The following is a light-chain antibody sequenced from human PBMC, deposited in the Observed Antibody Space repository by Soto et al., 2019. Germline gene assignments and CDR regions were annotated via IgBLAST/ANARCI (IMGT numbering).Light chain of an antibody. CDR3: SSYTTSSTRV. V-gene: IGLV2-14*02. J-gene: IGLJ1*01. CDR1: SSDVGSYNL. CDR2: EVS. Sequence: SALTQPASVSGSPGQSITISCTGTSSDVGSYNLVSWYQQHPGKAPKFMIYEVSNRPSGVSNRFSGSKSGNTASLTISGLQAEDEADYYCSSYTTSSTRVFGTGTKVTVL.